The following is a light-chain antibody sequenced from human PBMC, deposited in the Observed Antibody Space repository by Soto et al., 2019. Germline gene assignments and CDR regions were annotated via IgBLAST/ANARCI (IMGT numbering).Light chain of an antibody. CDR1: SSDVGGYNY. CDR3: SSYTSSPS. V-gene: IGLV2-14*01. Sequence: QSALTQPASVSGSPGQSITISCTGTSSDVGGYNYVSWYQQHPGKAPKLMIYDVSNRPSGVSNRFSGSKSGNTASLTISGLQAEDEADYYCSSYTSSPSFGGGTKLTVL. CDR2: DVS. J-gene: IGLJ2*01.